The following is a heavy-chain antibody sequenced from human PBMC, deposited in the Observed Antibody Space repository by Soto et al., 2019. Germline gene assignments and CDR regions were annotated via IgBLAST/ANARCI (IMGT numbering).Heavy chain of an antibody. D-gene: IGHD6-6*01. CDR1: RGNIIDYC. CDR2: ISQSGNT. J-gene: IGHJ4*02. CDR3: ARAPKVSGSSQTRPDF. V-gene: IGHV4-34*01. Sequence: SVPISVRKSIERGNIIDYCLSWISKQTGKGLEWIGEISQSGNTNYSPSLKSRVSISIDTSMKQFSLNLASVSAADTAVYYCARAPKVSGSSQTRPDFWSQGTLVTVSS.